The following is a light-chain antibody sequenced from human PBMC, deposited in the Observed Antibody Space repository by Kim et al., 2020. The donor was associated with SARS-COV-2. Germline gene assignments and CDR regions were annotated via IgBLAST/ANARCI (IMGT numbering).Light chain of an antibody. CDR3: QQYNIWQT. Sequence: LSVAPDDRATLSRAANHHVGRILAWYQQTPGPPPRLLIFRSSTRATGVPPRFSGLGSGTEFPLTISSLQSEDFAVYYCQQYNIWQTFGQGTKLEI. CDR2: RSS. J-gene: IGKJ2*01. CDR1: HHVGRI. V-gene: IGKV3-15*01.